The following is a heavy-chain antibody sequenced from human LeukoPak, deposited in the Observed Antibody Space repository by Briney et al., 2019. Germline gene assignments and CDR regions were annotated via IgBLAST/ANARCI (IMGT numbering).Heavy chain of an antibody. CDR2: IIPIFGTA. D-gene: IGHD3-22*01. V-gene: IGHV1-69*05. CDR1: GGTFSSYA. CDR3: ARDSVDYYDSSGYPTHMDV. Sequence: ASVKVSCKASGGTFSSYAISWVRQAPGHGLEWMGGIIPIFGTANYAQKFQGRVTITTDESTSTAYMELSSLRSEDTAVYYCARDSVDYYDSSGYPTHMDVWGKGTTVTVSS. J-gene: IGHJ6*03.